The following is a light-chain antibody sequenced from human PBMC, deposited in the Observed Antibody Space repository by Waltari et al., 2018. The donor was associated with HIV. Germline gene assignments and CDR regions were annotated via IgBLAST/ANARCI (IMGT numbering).Light chain of an antibody. CDR2: RAS. Sequence: DIQMTQSPSSLSASLGDRVIITCQASQGITNYLNWYQQKPGKAPKLLIYRASSLERGVPSRFSGSGSGTYFTFSISSLQHEDIATYYGQQSDNLPRTFGGGTRVEIK. J-gene: IGKJ4*01. CDR3: QQSDNLPRT. V-gene: IGKV1-33*01. CDR1: QGITNY.